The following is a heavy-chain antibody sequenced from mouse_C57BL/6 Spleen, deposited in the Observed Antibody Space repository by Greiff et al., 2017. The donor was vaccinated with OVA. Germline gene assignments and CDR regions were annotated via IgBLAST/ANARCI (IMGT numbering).Heavy chain of an antibody. J-gene: IGHJ2*01. CDR2: INPGSGGT. V-gene: IGHV1-54*01. D-gene: IGHD2-5*01. CDR3: ARRVGYSNYDY. CDR1: GYAFTNYL. Sequence: QVQLKQSGAELVRPGTSVKVSCKASGYAFTNYLIEWVKQRPGQGLEWIGVINPGSGGTNYNEKFKGKATLTADKSSSTAYMQLSSLTSEDSAVYFCARRVGYSNYDYWGQGTTLTVSS.